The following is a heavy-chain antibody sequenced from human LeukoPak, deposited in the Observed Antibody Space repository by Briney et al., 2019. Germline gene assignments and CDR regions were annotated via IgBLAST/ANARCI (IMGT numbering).Heavy chain of an antibody. D-gene: IGHD3-3*01. Sequence: PAETLSLTCIVSGGSISSYYWSWIRQPPGKGLEWIGYIYDSGSTNYNPSLKSRVTISVDTSKNQFSLKLSSVAAADTAVYYCARDFRSGYPYYYYYGMDVWGQGTTVTVSS. CDR2: IYDSGST. J-gene: IGHJ6*02. CDR3: ARDFRSGYPYYYYYGMDV. CDR1: GGSISSYY. V-gene: IGHV4-59*01.